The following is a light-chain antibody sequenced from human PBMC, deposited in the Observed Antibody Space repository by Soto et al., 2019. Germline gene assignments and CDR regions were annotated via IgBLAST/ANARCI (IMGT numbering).Light chain of an antibody. CDR3: QQYNNWPQT. J-gene: IGKJ1*01. V-gene: IGKV3-15*01. CDR2: DAS. Sequence: TMMTQSPDTLSVSLGERATLSCRASQSLRSSLAWYQQKPGQAPRLLIYDASTRATGIPARFSGSGSGTDFTLTISGLQSEDFAVYYCQQYNNWPQTFGQGTKVDI. CDR1: QSLRSS.